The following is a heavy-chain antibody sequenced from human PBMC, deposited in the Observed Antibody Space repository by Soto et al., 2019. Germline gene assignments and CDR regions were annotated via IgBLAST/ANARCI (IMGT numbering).Heavy chain of an antibody. V-gene: IGHV3-74*01. D-gene: IGHD3-3*01. Sequence: VQLVESGGGLVQPGGSLRLSCAASGFTFSAYWMHWVRQAPGKGLVWVSHINTDESDTNYADSVKGRFTISRDNTKNTLYLQMNSLRVEDTAVYYCTRDLPYYDFWSGYNYDAFDVWGQGTMVTVSS. J-gene: IGHJ3*01. CDR2: INTDESDT. CDR3: TRDLPYYDFWSGYNYDAFDV. CDR1: GFTFSAYW.